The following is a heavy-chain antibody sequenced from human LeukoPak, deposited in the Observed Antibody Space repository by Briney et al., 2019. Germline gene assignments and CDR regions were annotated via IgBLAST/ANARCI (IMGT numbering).Heavy chain of an antibody. Sequence: SETLSLTCTVSGGSTTNCYWSWIRQPPGKGLEWIAYVFQSGDTRYNPSLKSRLTISLDTSKDRFSLTLISMAAADTALYYCARHPLRGGFDTWGQGVLVTVSS. D-gene: IGHD5-12*01. J-gene: IGHJ4*02. CDR3: ARHPLRGGFDT. V-gene: IGHV4-59*08. CDR1: GGSTTNCY. CDR2: VFQSGDT.